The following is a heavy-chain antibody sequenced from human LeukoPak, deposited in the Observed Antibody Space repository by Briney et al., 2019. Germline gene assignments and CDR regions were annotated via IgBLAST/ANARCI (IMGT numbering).Heavy chain of an antibody. CDR1: GFTFSSYA. CDR3: ARVRGVLRYFDWSDAFDI. CDR2: ISYDGSNK. Sequence: PGRSLRLSCAASGFTFSSYAMHWVRQAPGKGLEWVAVISYDGSNKYYADSVKGRLTISRDNSKNTLYLQMNSLRAEDTAVYYCARVRGVLRYFDWSDAFDIWGQGTMVTVSS. D-gene: IGHD3-9*01. V-gene: IGHV3-30*04. J-gene: IGHJ3*02.